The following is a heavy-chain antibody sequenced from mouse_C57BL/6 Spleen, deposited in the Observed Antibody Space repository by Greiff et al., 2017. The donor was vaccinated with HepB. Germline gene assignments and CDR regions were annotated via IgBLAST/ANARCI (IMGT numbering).Heavy chain of an antibody. CDR2: IYPRSGNT. V-gene: IGHV1-81*01. Sequence: QVQLQQSGVELARPGASVKLSCKASGYTFTSYGISWVKQRTGQGLEWIGEIYPRSGNTYYNEKFKGKATLTADKSSSTAYMELRSLTSEDSAVYFCARHPSYGNFDYWGQGTTLTVSS. D-gene: IGHD2-1*01. CDR3: ARHPSYGNFDY. CDR1: GYTFTSYG. J-gene: IGHJ2*01.